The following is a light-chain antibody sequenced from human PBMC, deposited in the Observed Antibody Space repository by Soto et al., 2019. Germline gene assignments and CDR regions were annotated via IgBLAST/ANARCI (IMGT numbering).Light chain of an antibody. CDR3: STWDDRLTGWV. J-gene: IGLJ3*02. Sequence: QSVLTQPPSASGTPGQRVIISCSGRRSNIQSNTVNWYQQLPGTAPKLLIHSDNMRPSGVPDRFSGSKSVTSASLAISGLQSEDEADYYCSTWDDRLTGWVFGGGTKLTVL. CDR2: SDN. CDR1: RSNIQSNT. V-gene: IGLV1-44*01.